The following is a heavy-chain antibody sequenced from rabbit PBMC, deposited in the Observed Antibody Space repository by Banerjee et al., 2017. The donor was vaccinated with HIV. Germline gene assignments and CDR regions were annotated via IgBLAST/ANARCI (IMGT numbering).Heavy chain of an antibody. V-gene: IGHV1S47*01. CDR3: ARDLYSSNGYPYYFNL. CDR2: IYNGDGST. CDR1: GFSLSNYW. J-gene: IGHJ4*01. Sequence: QEQLKETGGGLVQPGGSLTLTCKASGFSLSNYWMSWVRQAPGKRPEWIACIYNGDGSTYYASWVNGRFSISRSTSLNTVTLQMTSLTAADTATYFCARDLYSSNGYPYYFNLWGQGTLVTDS. D-gene: IGHD1-1*01.